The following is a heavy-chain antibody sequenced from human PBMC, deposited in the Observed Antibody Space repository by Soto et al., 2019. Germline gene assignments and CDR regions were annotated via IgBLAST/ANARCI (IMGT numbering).Heavy chain of an antibody. J-gene: IGHJ3*02. D-gene: IGHD3-10*01. CDR2: IIPIFGTA. CDR3: ARDRYYGSGSSPFDAFDI. Sequence: QVQLVQSGAEVKKPGSSVKVSCKASGGTFSSYAISWVRQAPGQGLEWMGGIIPIFGTANYAQKFQGRVTITADESTSTAYMELSSLRSEDTAVYYCARDRYYGSGSSPFDAFDIWGQGTMVTVSS. V-gene: IGHV1-69*01. CDR1: GGTFSSYA.